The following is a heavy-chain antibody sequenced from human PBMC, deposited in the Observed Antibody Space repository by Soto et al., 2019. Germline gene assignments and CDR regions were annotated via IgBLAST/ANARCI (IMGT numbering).Heavy chain of an antibody. CDR3: ARSGSGDCTDALEI. CDR1: GLALHEYY. Sequence: QVPWEDSGLALHEYYRQWVQQALGQGLEWMGWINPNSGGTNYAQKFQGWVTMTRDTSISTAYMELSRLRSDDTAVYYCARSGSGDCTDALEIWGQGTMVTFSS. J-gene: IGHJ3*02. V-gene: IGHV1-2*04. D-gene: IGHD2-21*02. CDR2: INPNSGGT.